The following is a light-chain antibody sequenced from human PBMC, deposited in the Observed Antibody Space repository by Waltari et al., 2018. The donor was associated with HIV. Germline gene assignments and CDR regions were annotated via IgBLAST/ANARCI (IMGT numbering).Light chain of an antibody. CDR3: SSYAGGNNLV. V-gene: IGLV2-8*01. J-gene: IGLJ2*01. CDR2: EVT. CDR1: SSDVGGYNF. Sequence: LTQPSSVSVSPGQTARITCTGTSSDVGGYNFVSWYQQHPGKAPKLMIFEVTKRPSGVPARFSGSKTGNTASLTVSGLQADDEADYYCSSYAGGNNLVFGGGTKLTVL.